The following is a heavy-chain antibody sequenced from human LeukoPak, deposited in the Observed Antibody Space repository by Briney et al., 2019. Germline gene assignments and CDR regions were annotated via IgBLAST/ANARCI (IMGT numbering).Heavy chain of an antibody. CDR3: ARANGGNYFDY. D-gene: IGHD4-23*01. V-gene: IGHV4-31*03. J-gene: IGHJ4*02. Sequence: SETLSLTCTVSGGSISSGGYYWSWIRQHPGKGLEWIGYIYYSGNTYYSPSLKSRLTISIETSKNQFSLKLSSVTAADTAVYYCARANGGNYFDYWGQGTLVTVSS. CDR1: GGSISSGGYY. CDR2: IYYSGNT.